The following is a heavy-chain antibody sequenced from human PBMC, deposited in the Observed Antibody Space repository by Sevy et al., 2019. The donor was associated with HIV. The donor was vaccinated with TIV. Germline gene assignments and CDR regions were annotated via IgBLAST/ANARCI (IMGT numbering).Heavy chain of an antibody. D-gene: IGHD4-17*01. CDR3: AKDLRTTVTKVGGYFDY. CDR2: FDPEDGET. Sequence: ASVKVSCKVSGYTLTKLSMHWVRQAPGKGLEWMGTFDPEDGETIYAQKFQGRVTMTEDTSTDTAYMELSSLRSEDTAVYYCAKDLRTTVTKVGGYFDYWGQGTLVTVSS. CDR1: GYTLTKLS. V-gene: IGHV1-24*01. J-gene: IGHJ4*02.